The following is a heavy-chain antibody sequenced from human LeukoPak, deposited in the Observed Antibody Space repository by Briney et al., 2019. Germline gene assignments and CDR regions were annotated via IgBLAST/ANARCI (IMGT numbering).Heavy chain of an antibody. CDR1: GGSLSGYY. J-gene: IGHJ5*02. V-gene: IGHV4-34*01. CDR2: INRGGDT. D-gene: IGHD3-10*01. Sequence: SETLSLTCAVYGGSLSGYYWSWIRQPPGKGLEWIGEINRGGDTNYNPSLKSRVTISVDTSKNQFSLNLKSVTAADTAVYYCARGYGSGSYFNGAWGQGTLVTVSS. CDR3: ARGYGSGSYFNGA.